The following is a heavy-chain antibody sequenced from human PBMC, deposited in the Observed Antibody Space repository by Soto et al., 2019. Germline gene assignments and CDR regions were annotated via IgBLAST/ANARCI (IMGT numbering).Heavy chain of an antibody. CDR1: GGTFSNYP. Sequence: QVQLVQSGAEVKKPGSSVKVSCKASGGTFSNYPISWVRQAPGQGLEWMGGIIPIFGTVNYAQKFQGRVTMTADESTGSDNRELSSLRPEDTAVYYCARGNHRWLQLWYFDLWGRGTLVTVSS. J-gene: IGHJ2*01. CDR3: ARGNHRWLQLWYFDL. CDR2: IIPIFGTV. D-gene: IGHD5-12*01. V-gene: IGHV1-69*12.